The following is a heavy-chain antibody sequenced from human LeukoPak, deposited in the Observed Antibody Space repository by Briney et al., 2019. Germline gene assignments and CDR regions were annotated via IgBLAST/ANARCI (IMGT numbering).Heavy chain of an antibody. CDR1: GGSISGIRYY. D-gene: IGHD4/OR15-4a*01. V-gene: IGHV4-39*01. CDR3: ATGGANFYSFDS. J-gene: IGHJ4*02. CDR2: IYYSGAA. Sequence: SETLSLTCTVSGGSISGIRYYWGLIRQPPGKGLEWIGSIYYSGAAYYNPSLKSRVTVSVDTSNNQFFLKLSSVTAADTAVYYCATGGANFYSFDSWGQGTLVTVSS.